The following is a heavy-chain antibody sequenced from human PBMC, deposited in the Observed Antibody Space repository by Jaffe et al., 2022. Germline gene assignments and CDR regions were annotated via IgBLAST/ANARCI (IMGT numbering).Heavy chain of an antibody. CDR2: IKLDGSEK. V-gene: IGHV3-7*01. D-gene: IGHD5-12*01. CDR3: ARALWLVDY. CDR1: GFTFSSYW. Sequence: EVQLVESGGDLVQPGGSLRLSCAASGFTFSSYWMNWVRQAPGKGLEWVASIKLDGSEKYYVDSVKGRFTISRDNTNNSLYLQMNSLRPEDTAVYYCARALWLVDYWGQGTLVTVSS. J-gene: IGHJ4*02.